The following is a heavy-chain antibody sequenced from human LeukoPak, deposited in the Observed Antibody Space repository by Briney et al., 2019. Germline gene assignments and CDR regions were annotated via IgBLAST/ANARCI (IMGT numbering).Heavy chain of an antibody. CDR2: IIPIFGTA. V-gene: IGHV1-69*13. CDR3: ARWSDYGGGVNWFDP. Sequence: GASVKVSCKASGGTFSSYAISWVRQAPGQGLEWMGGIIPIFGTASYAQKFQGRVTITADESTSTAYMELSSLRSEDTAVYYCARWSDYGGGVNWFDPWGQGTLVTVSS. D-gene: IGHD4-23*01. J-gene: IGHJ5*02. CDR1: GGTFSSYA.